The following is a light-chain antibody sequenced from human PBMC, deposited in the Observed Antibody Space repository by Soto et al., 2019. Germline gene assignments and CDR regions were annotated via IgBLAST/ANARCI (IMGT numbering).Light chain of an antibody. Sequence: DIQLTQSPSFLSASVGDRVTITCRASQDISSSLAWYQQKPGKAPKILMYAAYSLASWVPSRFSGSGSGTDFTLTISSLQPDDFAHYYCQQVNSFPPFTFGGGTTVEIK. CDR1: QDISSS. V-gene: IGKV1-9*01. J-gene: IGKJ4*01. CDR2: AAY. CDR3: QQVNSFPPFT.